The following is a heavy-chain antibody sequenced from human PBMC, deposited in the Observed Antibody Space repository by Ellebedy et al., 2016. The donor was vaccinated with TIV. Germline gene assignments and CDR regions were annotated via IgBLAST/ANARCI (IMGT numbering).Heavy chain of an antibody. J-gene: IGHJ4*02. CDR3: ARGFTTGTNFDY. Sequence: SETLSLTCTVSGYSISSGYYWGWIRPPPGRGLEWIGSIHHSGSTYYNPSLKSRATISRHTSKNEFSLKLSSVTAADTAVYYRARGFTTGTNFDYWGQGTLVTVSS. V-gene: IGHV4-38-2*02. CDR2: IHHSGST. D-gene: IGHD1-1*01. CDR1: GYSISSGYY.